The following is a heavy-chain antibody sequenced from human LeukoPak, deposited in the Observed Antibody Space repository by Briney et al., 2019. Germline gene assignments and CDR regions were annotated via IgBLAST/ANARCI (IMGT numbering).Heavy chain of an antibody. D-gene: IGHD1-26*01. CDR1: GYTFTTYG. J-gene: IGHJ4*02. V-gene: IGHV1-18*01. Sequence: ASVKVSCKASGYTFTTYGISWMRQAPGQGLEWVGWISVYNGNTNYAQKVQGRVTMTTDTSTSTAYMELWSLTSDDTAVYYCARGVEGNPYYLDYWGQGTLVTVSS. CDR3: ARGVEGNPYYLDY. CDR2: ISVYNGNT.